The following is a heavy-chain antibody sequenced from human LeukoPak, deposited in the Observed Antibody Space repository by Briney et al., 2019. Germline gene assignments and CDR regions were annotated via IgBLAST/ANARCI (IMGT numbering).Heavy chain of an antibody. CDR3: ARRLRHFDS. Sequence: SETLSLTCVVSGGSIRTRSYYWGWVRQPPGKGLEWIGSIFYSGDTYYNSSLKSRVTMFADTSKNQFSLKLRSVTAADTAMYFCARRLRHFDSWGQGTLVTVSS. D-gene: IGHD3-16*01. CDR2: IFYSGDT. V-gene: IGHV4-39*01. CDR1: GGSIRTRSYY. J-gene: IGHJ4*02.